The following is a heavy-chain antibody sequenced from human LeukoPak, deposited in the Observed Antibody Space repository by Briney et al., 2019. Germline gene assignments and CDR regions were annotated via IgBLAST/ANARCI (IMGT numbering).Heavy chain of an antibody. CDR3: ARGGVVAALGGWFDP. CDR1: GGTFSSYA. CDR2: IIPIFGTA. Sequence: ASVKVSCKASGGTFSSYAISWVRQAPGQGLEWMGGIIPIFGTANYAQKFQGRVTITADESTSTAYMELSSLRSEDMAVYYCARGGVVAALGGWFDPWGQGTLVTVSS. J-gene: IGHJ5*02. V-gene: IGHV1-69*13. D-gene: IGHD2-15*01.